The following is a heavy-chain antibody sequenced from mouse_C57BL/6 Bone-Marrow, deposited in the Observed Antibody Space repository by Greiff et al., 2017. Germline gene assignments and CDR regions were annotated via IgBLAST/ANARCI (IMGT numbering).Heavy chain of an antibody. Sequence: EVQLQQSGPELVKPGASVKISCKASGYMFTDYYMNWVKQSHGKSLEWIGDINPNNGGTSYNQKFKGKATLTVDKSSSTAYMELRSLTSEDAAVYYCARLRRYAMDYWGQGTSVTVSS. V-gene: IGHV1-26*01. CDR2: INPNNGGT. CDR3: ARLRRYAMDY. CDR1: GYMFTDYY. D-gene: IGHD2-12*01. J-gene: IGHJ4*01.